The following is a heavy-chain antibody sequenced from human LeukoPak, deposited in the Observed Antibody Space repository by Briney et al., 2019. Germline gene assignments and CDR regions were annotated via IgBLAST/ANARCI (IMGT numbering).Heavy chain of an antibody. D-gene: IGHD5-18*01. Sequence: AASVKVSCKASGGTFSSYAISWVRQAPGQGREWMGGIIPIFGTANYAQKFQGRVTITTDESTSTAYMELSSLRSEDTAVDYCARAGIQLWPGGVDYWGQGTLVTVSS. J-gene: IGHJ4*02. CDR3: ARAGIQLWPGGVDY. V-gene: IGHV1-69*05. CDR1: GGTFSSYA. CDR2: IIPIFGTA.